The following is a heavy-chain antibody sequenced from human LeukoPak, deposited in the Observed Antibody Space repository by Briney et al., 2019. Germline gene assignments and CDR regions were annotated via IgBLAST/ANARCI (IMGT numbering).Heavy chain of an antibody. CDR2: IIPIFGTA. V-gene: IGHV1-69*05. J-gene: IGHJ4*02. D-gene: IGHD2-2*01. CDR3: ARVGGGVPAAPPDY. CDR1: GGTFSSYA. Sequence: GASVKVSCKASGGTFSSYAISWVRQAPGQGLEWMGGIIPIFGTANYAQKFQGRVTITTDESTSTAYMELSSLRSEDTAVYYCARVGGGVPAAPPDYWGQGTLVTVSS.